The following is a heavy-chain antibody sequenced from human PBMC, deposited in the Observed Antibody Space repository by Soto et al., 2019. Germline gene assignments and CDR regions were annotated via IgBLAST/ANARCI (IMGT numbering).Heavy chain of an antibody. Sequence: SETLSLTCAVYGGSFSGYYWSWIRQPPGKGLEWIGEINHSGSTNYNPSLKSRVTISVDTSKNQHSLKLSSVTAEDTAVYYCAADGHYDFWSGYYTGIGCPRVWGQGNTVTVFS. CDR3: AADGHYDFWSGYYTGIGCPRV. CDR2: INHSGST. V-gene: IGHV4-34*01. CDR1: GGSFSGYY. J-gene: IGHJ6*02. D-gene: IGHD3-3*01.